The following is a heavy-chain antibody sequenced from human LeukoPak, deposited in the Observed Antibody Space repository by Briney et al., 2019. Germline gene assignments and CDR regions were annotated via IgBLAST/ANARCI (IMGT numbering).Heavy chain of an antibody. J-gene: IGHJ4*02. D-gene: IGHD3-3*01. CDR2: IKSKTDGGTA. CDR1: GFTFSSAW. V-gene: IGHV3-15*01. CDR3: TTAPDSIDC. Sequence: GGSLRLSCAASGFTFSSAWMTWVRQAPGKGLEWVGRIKSKTDGGTAEYAAPVKGRFTISRDDSQNTMYMQMNSLRPEDTAVYYCTTAPDSIDCWGQGTLVTVSS.